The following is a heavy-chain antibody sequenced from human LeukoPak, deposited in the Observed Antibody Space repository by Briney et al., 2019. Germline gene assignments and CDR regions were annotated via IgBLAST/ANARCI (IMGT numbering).Heavy chain of an antibody. J-gene: IGHJ6*03. CDR2: INPNSGGT. V-gene: IGHV1-2*06. CDR1: GYTFTGYY. D-gene: IGHD4-17*01. CDR3: ARSYGDSGNHFYYMDA. Sequence: ASVKVSCKASGYTFTGYYMHWVRQPPGQGLEWMGRINPNSGGTNCAQKFQGRVTMTRDTSIHTAYMEVSRLRSDDTAMYYCARSYGDSGNHFYYMDAWGKGTTVTLSS.